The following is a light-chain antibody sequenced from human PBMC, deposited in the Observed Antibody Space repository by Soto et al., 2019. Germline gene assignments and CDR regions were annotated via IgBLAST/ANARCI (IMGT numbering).Light chain of an antibody. CDR2: GAS. CDR1: QSVSNNY. CDR3: QQYGSSGT. Sequence: LGQYSGTLSLSPGERASRAGRASQSVSNNYLAWYQQKPGQAPRLLIYGASNRATGIPDRLSGSGSGTDFTLTISRLEPDDFAVYHCQQYGSSGTFGQGTKVDIK. J-gene: IGKJ1*01. V-gene: IGKV3-20*01.